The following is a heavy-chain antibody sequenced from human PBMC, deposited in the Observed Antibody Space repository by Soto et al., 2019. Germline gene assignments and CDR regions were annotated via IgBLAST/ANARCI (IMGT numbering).Heavy chain of an antibody. D-gene: IGHD2-8*01. CDR1: GVTFFSYA. V-gene: IGHV3-23*01. Sequence: GGSLTLSCAGSGVTFFSYATSWGRQAPGKGLEWVSTISGSGGHTYYADSANGRFVVSRENDKNTVYLHMDGLTGEDTAIYFCAKVEMGWFAHWGQGTQVTVSS. CDR3: AKVEMGWFAH. J-gene: IGHJ5*02. CDR2: ISGSGGHT.